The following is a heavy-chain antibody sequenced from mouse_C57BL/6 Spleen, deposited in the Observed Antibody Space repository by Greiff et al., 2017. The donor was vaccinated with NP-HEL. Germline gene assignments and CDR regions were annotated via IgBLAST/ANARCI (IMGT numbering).Heavy chain of an antibody. CDR3: ASITTVVAGGNFDY. Sequence: VKLVESGPELVKPGASVKISCKASGYAFSSSWMNWVKQRPGKGLEWIGRIYPGDGDTNYNGKFKGKATLTADKSSSTAYMQLSSLTSEDSAVYFCASITTVVAGGNFDYWGQGTTLTVSS. V-gene: IGHV1-82*01. CDR2: IYPGDGDT. D-gene: IGHD1-1*01. J-gene: IGHJ2*01. CDR1: GYAFSSSW.